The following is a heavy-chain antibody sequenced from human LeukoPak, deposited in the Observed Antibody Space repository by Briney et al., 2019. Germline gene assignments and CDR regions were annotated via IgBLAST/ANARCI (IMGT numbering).Heavy chain of an antibody. CDR1: GFTFSSYA. CDR3: AKGRLTGGWFDP. Sequence: GGSPRLSCAASGFTFSSYAMSWVRQAPGKGLEWVSAISGSGGSTYYADSVKGRFTIFRDNSKNTLYLQMNSRRAEDTAVYYCAKGRLTGGWFDPWGQGTLVTVSS. J-gene: IGHJ5*02. V-gene: IGHV3-23*01. CDR2: ISGSGGST. D-gene: IGHD3-10*01.